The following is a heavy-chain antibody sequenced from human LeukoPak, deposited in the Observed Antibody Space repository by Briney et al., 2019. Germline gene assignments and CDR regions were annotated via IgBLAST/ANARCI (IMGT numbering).Heavy chain of an antibody. D-gene: IGHD5-18*01. CDR2: ISYDGSNK. Sequence: GRSLRLSCAASGFTFSSYGMHWVRQAPGKGLEWVAVISYDGSNKYYADSVKGRFTISRDNSKNTLYLQKNSLRAEDTAVYYCAKDNTAMGIFDYWGQGTLVTVSS. CDR1: GFTFSSYG. V-gene: IGHV3-30*18. J-gene: IGHJ4*02. CDR3: AKDNTAMGIFDY.